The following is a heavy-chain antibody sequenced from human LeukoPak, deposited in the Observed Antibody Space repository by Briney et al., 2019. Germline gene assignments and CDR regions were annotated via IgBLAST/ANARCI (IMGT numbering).Heavy chain of an antibody. CDR2: IYYSGST. V-gene: IGHV4-39*07. CDR1: GGSISSSSYY. J-gene: IGHJ5*02. D-gene: IGHD2-2*01. Sequence: PSETLSLTCTVSGGSISSSSYYWGWIRQPPGKGLEWIGSIYYSGSTYYNPSLKSRVSISVDRSKNQFSLKLSSVTAADTAVYYCSGYCSSTSCYRRQYNWFDPWGQGTLVTVSS. CDR3: SGYCSSTSCYRRQYNWFDP.